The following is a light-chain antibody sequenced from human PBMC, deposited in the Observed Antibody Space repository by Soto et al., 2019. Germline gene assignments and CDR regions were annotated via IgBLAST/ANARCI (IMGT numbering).Light chain of an antibody. CDR1: SSDVGSYNH. Sequence: QSALTQPPSVSGSPGQSVTISCTGTSSDVGSYNHLSWYQQPPGTAPKLIMYEVNTRPSGVPDRFSGSKSGSTASLTISGLQAEDEADYYCSLYISGSTYVFGTGTQLTVL. CDR3: SLYISGSTYV. J-gene: IGLJ1*01. V-gene: IGLV2-18*01. CDR2: EVN.